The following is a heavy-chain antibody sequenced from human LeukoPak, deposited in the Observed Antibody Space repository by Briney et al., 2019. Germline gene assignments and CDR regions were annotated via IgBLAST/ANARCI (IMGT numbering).Heavy chain of an antibody. D-gene: IGHD3-22*01. Sequence: GGSLRLSCAASGFTFSSYAMSWVRQAPGRGLEWVSAISGSGDSTYYADSVKGRFTISRDNSKNTLYLQMNTLRAEDTAVYFCAKLTTKFVYYYYGMDVWGQGTTVTVSS. CDR3: AKLTTKFVYYYYGMDV. V-gene: IGHV3-23*01. J-gene: IGHJ6*02. CDR2: ISGSGDST. CDR1: GFTFSSYA.